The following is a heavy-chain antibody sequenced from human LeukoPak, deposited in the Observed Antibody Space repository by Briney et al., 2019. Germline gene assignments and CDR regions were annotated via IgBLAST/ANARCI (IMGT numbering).Heavy chain of an antibody. V-gene: IGHV1-2*02. D-gene: IGHD2-15*01. CDR2: INPNSGGT. J-gene: IGHJ5*02. CDR1: GYTFTGYY. CDR3: ARDLEIDCSGGSCYSGWFDP. Sequence: ASVKVSCKASGYTFTGYYMHWVRQAPGQGLEWMGWINPNSGGTNYAQKFQGRVTMTRNTSISTAYMELSSLRSEDTAVYYCARDLEIDCSGGSCYSGWFDPWGQGTLVTVSS.